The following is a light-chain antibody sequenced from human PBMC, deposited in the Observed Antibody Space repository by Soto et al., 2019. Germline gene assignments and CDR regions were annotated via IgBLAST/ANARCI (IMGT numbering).Light chain of an antibody. CDR2: DAS. V-gene: IGKV1-33*01. CDR1: QDISNY. CDR3: QQYDNPRT. Sequence: DIQMTQSPSSLSASVGDRVTITCQASQDISNYLKWYQQKPGKAPKLLIYDASNLETGVPSRFSGSGSGTYFTFTISSLQPEDIATYYCQQYDNPRTFGQGTKVEIK. J-gene: IGKJ1*01.